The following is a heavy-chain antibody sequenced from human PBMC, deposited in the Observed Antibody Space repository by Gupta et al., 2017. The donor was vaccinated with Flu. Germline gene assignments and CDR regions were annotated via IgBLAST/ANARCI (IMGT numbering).Heavy chain of an antibody. CDR2: ISSRNTYI. J-gene: IGHJ4*02. D-gene: IGHD3-22*01. Sequence: EVQLVESGGGLVKPGGSLRPSCTGSGFTFSSYSMDWVRQAPGKRLEWISSISSRNTYIFYADSVRGRFTISRDNAKNSLYLQMDSLRAEDTAVYFCARVFYDSSGYSDYYDHWGQGTLVTVSS. CDR3: ARVFYDSSGYSDYYDH. V-gene: IGHV3-21*01. CDR1: GFTFSSYS.